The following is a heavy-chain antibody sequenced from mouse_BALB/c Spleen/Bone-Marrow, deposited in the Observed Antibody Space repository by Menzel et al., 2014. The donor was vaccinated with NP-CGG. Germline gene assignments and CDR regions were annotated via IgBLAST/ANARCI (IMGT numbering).Heavy chain of an antibody. CDR3: ARDMGGLLFDY. Sequence: EVKLVESGGGLVQPGGSLRLSCATSGFTFTDYYMNWVRQTPGKALEWLGFIRNKAYSYTTEHSASVKGRFTISRDNSQSILYLQMNTLRAEDSATYYCARDMGGLLFDYWGQGTTLTVSS. CDR2: IRNKAYSYTT. CDR1: GFTFTDYY. J-gene: IGHJ2*01. D-gene: IGHD2-3*01. V-gene: IGHV7-3*02.